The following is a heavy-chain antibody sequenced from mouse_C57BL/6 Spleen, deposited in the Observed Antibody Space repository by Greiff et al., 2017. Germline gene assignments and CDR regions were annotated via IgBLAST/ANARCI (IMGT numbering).Heavy chain of an antibody. CDR2: IDPENGDT. D-gene: IGHD3-2*01. J-gene: IGHJ3*01. CDR1: AFNIKDAY. V-gene: IGHV14-4*01. CDR3: TRQRAWFAY. Sequence: VQLQQSGAELVRPGASVKLSSTASAFNIKDAYMHWVKQRPEQGLEWIGWIDPENGDTEYAPKFQGKATLTADTSSNTAYLQLSSRTSEESAGYDCTRQRAWFAYWGEGAVVTVSA.